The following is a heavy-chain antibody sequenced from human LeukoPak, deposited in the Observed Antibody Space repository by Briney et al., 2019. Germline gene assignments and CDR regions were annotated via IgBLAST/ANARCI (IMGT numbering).Heavy chain of an antibody. Sequence: PGGSLRLSCAASGFSFSSNVMHWVRQAPGKGLEWVAQISHDGNDKYYADSVKGRFTISRDNSKNTLFLQLDSLRAEDTAVYFCAKVGIGYYYPLDYWGQGTLVTVSS. CDR2: ISHDGNDK. CDR3: AKVGIGYYYPLDY. D-gene: IGHD3-22*01. CDR1: GFSFSSNV. V-gene: IGHV3-30*18. J-gene: IGHJ4*02.